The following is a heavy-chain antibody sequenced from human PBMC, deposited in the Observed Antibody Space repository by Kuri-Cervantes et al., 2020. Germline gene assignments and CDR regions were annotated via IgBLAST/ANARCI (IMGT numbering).Heavy chain of an antibody. Sequence: SETLSLTCAVSGGSISSSNWWSWVRQPPGKGLEWIGEIYHSGSTNYNPSLKSRVTISVDKSKNQFSLKLSSVTAADTAVYYCARVLGSTYTPFDPWGQGTLVTVSS. J-gene: IGHJ5*02. V-gene: IGHV4-4*02. CDR1: GGSISSSNW. CDR3: ARVLGSTYTPFDP. CDR2: IYHSGST. D-gene: IGHD2-2*02.